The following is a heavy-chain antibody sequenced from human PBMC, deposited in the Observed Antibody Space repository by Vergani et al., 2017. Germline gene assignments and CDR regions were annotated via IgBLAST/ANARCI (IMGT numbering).Heavy chain of an antibody. V-gene: IGHV4-34*01. CDR2: INHSGST. Sequence: QVQLQQWGAGLLKPSETLSLTCAVYGGSFSGYYWSWIRQPPGKGLEWIGEINHSGSTNYNPSLKSRVTISVDTSKNQFYLKLSSVTAADTAVYYCARGLYLPAAIANYYYYYYMDVWGKGTTVTVSS. J-gene: IGHJ6*03. CDR1: GGSFSGYY. CDR3: ARGLYLPAAIANYYYYYYMDV. D-gene: IGHD2-2*02.